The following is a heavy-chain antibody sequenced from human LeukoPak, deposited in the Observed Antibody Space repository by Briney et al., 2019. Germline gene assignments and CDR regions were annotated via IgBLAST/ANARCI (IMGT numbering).Heavy chain of an antibody. V-gene: IGHV3-53*01. J-gene: IGHJ4*02. Sequence: GSLRLSCAASGFIVSSNYMNWVRQAPGKGLEWVSVIYSGGSTYYADSVKGRFTISRDNSKNTLYLQMNSLRAEDTAVYYCARGLTVLRFLEWLVFGYWGQGTLVTVSS. CDR1: GFIVSSNY. CDR2: IYSGGST. D-gene: IGHD3-3*01. CDR3: ARGLTVLRFLEWLVFGY.